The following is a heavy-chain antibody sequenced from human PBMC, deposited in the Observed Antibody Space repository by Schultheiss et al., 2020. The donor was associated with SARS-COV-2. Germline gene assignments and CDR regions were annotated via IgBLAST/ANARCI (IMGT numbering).Heavy chain of an antibody. D-gene: IGHD3-10*01. CDR2: ISGSGGST. CDR1: GFTFSNAW. CDR3: TTVGRSGTGSVSYGMDV. J-gene: IGHJ6*02. Sequence: GGSLRLSCAASGFTFSNAWMSWVRQAPGKGLEWVSAISGSGGSTYYADSVKGRFTISRDNSKNTLYLQMNSLRAEDTAVYYCTTVGRSGTGSVSYGMDVWGQGTTVTVSS. V-gene: IGHV3-23*01.